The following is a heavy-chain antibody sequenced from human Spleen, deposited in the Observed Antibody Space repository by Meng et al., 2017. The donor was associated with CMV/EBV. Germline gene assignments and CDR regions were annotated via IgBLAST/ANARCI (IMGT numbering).Heavy chain of an antibody. J-gene: IGHJ4*02. CDR1: GFTFDDYA. D-gene: IGHD3-16*02. CDR3: ARDYPPLY. CDR2: ISSSGSTI. Sequence: GESLKISCAASGFTFDDYAMHWVRQAPGKGLEWVSYISSSGSTIYYADSVKGRFTISRDNAKNSLYLQMNSLRAEDTAVYYCARDYPPLYWGQGTLVTVSS. V-gene: IGHV3-48*03.